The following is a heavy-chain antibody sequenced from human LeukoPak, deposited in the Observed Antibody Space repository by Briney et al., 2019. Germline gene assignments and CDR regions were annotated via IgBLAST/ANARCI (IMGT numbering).Heavy chain of an antibody. V-gene: IGHV4-39*01. CDR1: GGSISSSSYY. Sequence: NPSETLSLTCTVSGGSISSSSYYWGWIRQPPGKGLEWIGSIYYSGSTYYNSSLKSRVTISVDTSKNQFSLKLSSVTAADTAVYYCARTIVVVPAAIDYWGQGTLVTVSS. D-gene: IGHD2-2*02. CDR2: IYYSGST. J-gene: IGHJ4*02. CDR3: ARTIVVVPAAIDY.